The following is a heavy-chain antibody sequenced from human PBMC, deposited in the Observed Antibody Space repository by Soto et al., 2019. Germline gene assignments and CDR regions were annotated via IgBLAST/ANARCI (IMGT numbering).Heavy chain of an antibody. D-gene: IGHD2-2*01. V-gene: IGHV4-31*03. CDR1: GGSISSGGYY. CDR3: ARDNYQGYCSSTSCHYYYYGMDV. J-gene: IGHJ6*02. Sequence: QVQLQESGPGLVKPSQTLSLTCTVSGGSISSGGYYWSWIRQHPGKGLEWIGYIYYSGSTYYNPSLKSRVTISVDTYKNQFSLKLSSVTAADTAVYYCARDNYQGYCSSTSCHYYYYGMDVWGQGTTVTVSS. CDR2: IYYSGST.